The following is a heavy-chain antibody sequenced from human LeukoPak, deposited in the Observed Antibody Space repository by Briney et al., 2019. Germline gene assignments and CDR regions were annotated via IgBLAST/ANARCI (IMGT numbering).Heavy chain of an antibody. V-gene: IGHV3-15*01. J-gene: IGHJ4*02. CDR2: IKSKTDGGTT. CDR1: GFTFSSYA. CDR3: TTDPLGGSGLFWSGSGEDY. Sequence: GGSLRLSCAASGFTFSSYAMSWVRQAPGKGLEWVGRIKSKTDGGTTDYAAPVKGRFTISRDDSKNTLYLQMNSPKTEDTAVYYCTTDPLGGSGLFWSGSGEDYWGQGTLVTVSS. D-gene: IGHD3-3*01.